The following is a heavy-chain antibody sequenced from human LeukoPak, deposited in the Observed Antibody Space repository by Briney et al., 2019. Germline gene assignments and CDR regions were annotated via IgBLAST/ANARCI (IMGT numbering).Heavy chain of an antibody. CDR2: ISYDGSNK. CDR1: GFTFSSYG. J-gene: IGHJ6*03. Sequence: GGSLRLSCAASGFTFSSYGMHWVRQAPGKGLEWVAVISYDGSNKYYADSVKGRFTISRDNSKNTLYLQMNSLRAEGTAVYYCAKTGDYPPLYYYYYMDVWGKGTTVTVSS. CDR3: AKTGDYPPLYYYYYMDV. D-gene: IGHD4-17*01. V-gene: IGHV3-30*18.